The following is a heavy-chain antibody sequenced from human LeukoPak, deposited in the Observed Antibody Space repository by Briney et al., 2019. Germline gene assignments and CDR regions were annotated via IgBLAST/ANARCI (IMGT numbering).Heavy chain of an antibody. V-gene: IGHV3-11*04. CDR1: GFTFSDYY. D-gene: IGHD2-2*02. CDR3: ARALGCSSTSCYTWYSSSWYSYDY. J-gene: IGHJ4*02. CDR2: ISSSGSTI. Sequence: GGSLRLSCAASGFTFSDYYMSWIRQAPGKGLEWVSYISSSGSTIYYADSVKGRFTISRDNAKNSLYLQMNSLRAEDTAVYYCARALGCSSTSCYTWYSSSWYSYDYWGQGTLVTVSS.